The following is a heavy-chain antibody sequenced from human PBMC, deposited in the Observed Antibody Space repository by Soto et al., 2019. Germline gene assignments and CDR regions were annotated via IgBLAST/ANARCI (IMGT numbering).Heavy chain of an antibody. V-gene: IGHV5-51*01. J-gene: IGHJ6*02. CDR2: IYPGDSDT. CDR1: GYSFTSYC. Sequence: PGESLKISCKGSGYSFTSYCIGWVRQMPGKGLEWMGIIYPGDSDTRYSPSFQGPVTISADKSISTAYLQWSSLKASDTAMYYCARHFNRYNWTDAPRANKPYYYYGMDVWGQGTTVTVSS. CDR3: ARHFNRYNWTDAPRANKPYYYYGMDV. D-gene: IGHD1-1*01.